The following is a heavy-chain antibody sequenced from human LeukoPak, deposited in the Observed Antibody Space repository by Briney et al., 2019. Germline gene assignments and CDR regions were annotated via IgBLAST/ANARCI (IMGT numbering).Heavy chain of an antibody. V-gene: IGHV3-23*01. CDR3: AKARRGSCSSTSCPFDY. CDR1: GFTFGSHA. J-gene: IGHJ4*02. D-gene: IGHD2-2*01. CDR2: ISGSGGST. Sequence: GGSLRLSCEASGFTFGSHAMYWVRQAPGKGLEWVSAISGSGGSTYYADSVKGRFTISRDNSKNTLYLQMNSLRAEDTAVYYCAKARRGSCSSTSCPFDYWGQGTLVTVSS.